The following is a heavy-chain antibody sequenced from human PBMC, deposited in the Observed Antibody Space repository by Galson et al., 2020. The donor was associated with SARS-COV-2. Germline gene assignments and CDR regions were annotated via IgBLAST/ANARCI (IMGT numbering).Heavy chain of an antibody. D-gene: IGHD2-2*01. CDR2: IYYSGST. Sequence: SETLSLTCTVSAGSISISSYYCGWIRQPPGKGLEWIGSIYYSGSTYYNPSLKSRVTISVDTSKNQFSLKLSSVTAADTAVYYCARSYCSSSSCYAVGGFDIWGQGTMVTVSS. CDR3: ARSYCSSSSCYAVGGFDI. V-gene: IGHV4-39*07. J-gene: IGHJ3*02. CDR1: AGSISISSYY.